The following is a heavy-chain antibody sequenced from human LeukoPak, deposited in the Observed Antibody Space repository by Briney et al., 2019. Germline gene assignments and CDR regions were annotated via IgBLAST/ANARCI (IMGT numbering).Heavy chain of an antibody. V-gene: IGHV4-61*02. CDR1: GGSISSGSYY. CDR3: ARGRWYYHWFDP. CDR2: IYTSGST. J-gene: IGHJ5*02. Sequence: SETLSLTCTVSGGSISSGSYYWSWIRQPAGKGLEWIGRIYTSGSTNYNPSLKSRVTISVDTSKNQFSLKLSSVTAADTAVYYCARGRWYYHWFDPWGQGTLVTVSS. D-gene: IGHD3-3*02.